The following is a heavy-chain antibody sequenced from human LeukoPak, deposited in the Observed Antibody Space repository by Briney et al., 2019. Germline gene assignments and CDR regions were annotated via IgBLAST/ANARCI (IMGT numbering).Heavy chain of an antibody. CDR3: ARDIRSHNGPGGYYYYYMDV. CDR2: IYASGST. D-gene: IGHD2-8*01. CDR1: GDSMSDSY. J-gene: IGHJ6*03. V-gene: IGHV4-4*07. Sequence: SETLSLTCTVSGDSMSDSYWSWIRQPAGKGLEWIGRIYASGSTNYNPSLKSRVTLSVDTSSNQFSLTLGSVTAADTAVYHCARDIRSHNGPGGYYYYYMDVWGKGTTVTVSS.